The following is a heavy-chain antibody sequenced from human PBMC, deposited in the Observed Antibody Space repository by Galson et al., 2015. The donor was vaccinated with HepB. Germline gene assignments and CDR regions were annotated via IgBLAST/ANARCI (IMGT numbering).Heavy chain of an antibody. CDR2: IYSGGST. V-gene: IGHV3-66*01. D-gene: IGHD2-8*02. J-gene: IGHJ6*02. CDR3: ARGYWGYYYGMDV. CDR1: GFTVSSNY. Sequence: SLRLSCAASGFTVSSNYMSWVRQAPGKGLEWVSVIYSGGSTYYADSVKGRFTISRDNSKNTLYLQMNSLRAEDTAVYYCARGYWGYYYGMDVWGQGTTVTVSS.